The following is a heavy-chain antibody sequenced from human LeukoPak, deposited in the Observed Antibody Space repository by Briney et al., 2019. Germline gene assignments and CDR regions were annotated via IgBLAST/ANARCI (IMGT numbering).Heavy chain of an antibody. CDR1: GFTFSSYA. CDR3: ARDLFGVVITQNFDY. J-gene: IGHJ4*02. Sequence: GGSLRLSCAASGFTFSSYAMHWVRQAPGKGLEWVAVISYDGSNKYYADSVKGRFTISRDNSKNTLYLQMNSLRAEDTAVYYCARDLFGVVITQNFDYWGQGTLVTVSS. CDR2: ISYDGSNK. V-gene: IGHV3-30-3*01. D-gene: IGHD3-3*01.